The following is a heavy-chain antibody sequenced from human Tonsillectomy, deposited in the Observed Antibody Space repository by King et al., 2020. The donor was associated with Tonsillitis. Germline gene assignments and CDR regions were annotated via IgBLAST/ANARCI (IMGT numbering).Heavy chain of an antibody. CDR1: GGTFSSYA. CDR3: VRGDCSSTSCSSYYMDV. J-gene: IGHJ6*03. V-gene: IGHV1-69*01. Sequence: QVQLVQSGAEVKKPGSSVKVSCKASGGTFSSYAISWVRQAPGQGLEWMGGIIPIFGTANYAQNFQGRVTITADESTRTAYMELSSLRSEDTAGYYCVRGDCSSTSCSSYYMDVWGKGTTVTVSS. D-gene: IGHD2-2*01. CDR2: IIPIFGTA.